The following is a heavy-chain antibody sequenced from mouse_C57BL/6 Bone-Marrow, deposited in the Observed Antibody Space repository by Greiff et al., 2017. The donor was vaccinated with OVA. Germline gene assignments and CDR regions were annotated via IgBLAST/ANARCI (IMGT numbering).Heavy chain of an antibody. CDR2: ISDGGSYT. Sequence: EVKLEESGGGLVKPGGSLKLSCAASGFTFSSYAMSWVRQTPEKRLEWVATISDGGSYTYYPDNVKGRFTISRDNAKNNLYLQMRHLKSEETAMYYCAREGEEIYYDYDGLFDYWGQGTTLTVSS. J-gene: IGHJ2*01. V-gene: IGHV5-4*01. D-gene: IGHD2-4*01. CDR3: AREGEEIYYDYDGLFDY. CDR1: GFTFSSYA.